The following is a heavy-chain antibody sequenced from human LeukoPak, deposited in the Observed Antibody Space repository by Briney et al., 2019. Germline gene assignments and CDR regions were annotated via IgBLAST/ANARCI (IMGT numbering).Heavy chain of an antibody. CDR2: IKQDGSEK. J-gene: IGHJ6*02. CDR1: GFTFISYA. CDR3: ARERLAVVGTRNLDV. V-gene: IGHV3-7*03. D-gene: IGHD6-19*01. Sequence: GGSLSLPCLAFGFTFISYAMSWVRQATGKGLEGVANIKQDGSEKYYVDSVKGRFTISRDNAKTSLYLQMNSLRAEDTAVYYCARERLAVVGTRNLDVWGQGTTVTVSS.